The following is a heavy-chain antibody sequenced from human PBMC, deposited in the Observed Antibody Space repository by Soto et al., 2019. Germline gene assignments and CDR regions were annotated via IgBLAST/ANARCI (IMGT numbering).Heavy chain of an antibody. CDR2: IDPSDSYT. J-gene: IGHJ4*02. CDR1: GYSFTSYW. V-gene: IGHV5-10-1*01. CDR3: ARLQAAAGDNDLTFGY. Sequence: EVQLVQSGAEVKKPGESLRISCKGSGYSFTSYWISWVRQMPGKVLEWMWRIDPSDSYTNYSPSFQGHVTISADKSISTAYLQWSSLKTPDTAMYYCARLQAAAGDNDLTFGYWGQGTLVTVSS. D-gene: IGHD6-13*01.